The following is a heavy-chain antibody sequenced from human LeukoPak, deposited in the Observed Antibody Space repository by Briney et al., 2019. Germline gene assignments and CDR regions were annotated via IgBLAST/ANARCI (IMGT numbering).Heavy chain of an antibody. CDR2: IHYSGST. Sequence: SETLSLTRSLSGGSISSHYWSWIRQPPGKGLEWIGYIHYSGSTDYNPSLKSRVTISVDTSRKQFSLNLNSVTAADTAVYFCARHYYDSSGYPNYFHYWGQGTLVSVSS. CDR1: GGSISSHY. CDR3: ARHYYDSSGYPNYFHY. V-gene: IGHV4-59*08. J-gene: IGHJ4*02. D-gene: IGHD3-22*01.